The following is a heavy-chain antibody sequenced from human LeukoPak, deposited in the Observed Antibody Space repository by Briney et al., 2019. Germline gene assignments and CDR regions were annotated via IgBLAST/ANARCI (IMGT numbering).Heavy chain of an antibody. V-gene: IGHV4-61*02. CDR2: IYTSGTT. Sequence: PSETLSLTCTVSGGSISSDDYYCSWIRQPAGKGLEWIGRIYTSGTTNYNPSLKSRVTISIDASKNQFSLKLSSVTAADTAVYYCARLPVVRVTLGYYYYYYMDVWGKGTTVTISS. D-gene: IGHD3-10*01. CDR3: ARLPVVRVTLGYYYYYYMDV. J-gene: IGHJ6*03. CDR1: GGSISSDDYY.